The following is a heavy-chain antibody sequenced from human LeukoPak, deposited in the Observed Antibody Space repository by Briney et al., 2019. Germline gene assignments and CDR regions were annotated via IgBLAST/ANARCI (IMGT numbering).Heavy chain of an antibody. CDR1: GCTFTSYG. D-gene: IGHD3-9*01. CDR3: AREFHTFYDILTGYYPSYYFDY. Sequence: SVKVSCKASGCTFTSYGISWVRQAPGQGLEWMGWISAYNGNTNYAQKLQGRVTMTTDTSTSTAYMELRSLRSDDTAVYYSAREFHTFYDILTGYYPSYYFDYWGQGTLVTVSS. V-gene: IGHV1-18*01. CDR2: ISAYNGNT. J-gene: IGHJ4*02.